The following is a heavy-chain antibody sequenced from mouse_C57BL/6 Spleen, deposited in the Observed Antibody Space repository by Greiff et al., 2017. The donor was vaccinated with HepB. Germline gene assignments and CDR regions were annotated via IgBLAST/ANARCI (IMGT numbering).Heavy chain of an antibody. Sequence: EVKLMESGGGLVKPGGSLKLPCAASGFTFSSYTMSWVRQTPEKRLEWVATISGGGGNTYYPDSVKGRFTISRDNAKNTLYLQMSSLRSEDTALYYCARDLWYFDVWGTGTTVTVSS. CDR3: ARDLWYFDV. V-gene: IGHV5-9*01. CDR1: GFTFSSYT. J-gene: IGHJ1*03. CDR2: ISGGGGNT.